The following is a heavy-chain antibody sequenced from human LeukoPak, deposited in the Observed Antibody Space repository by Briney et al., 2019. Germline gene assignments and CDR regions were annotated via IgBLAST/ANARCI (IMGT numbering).Heavy chain of an antibody. Sequence: GGSLRLSCAASGFTFSNYGMHWVRQAPGKGLEWVAFIRYDGSNTYYADSVKGRFTISRDNSKNTLYLQMNSLSAEDTAVYYCAKGDPYTHWFDPWGQGTLVTVSS. CDR2: IRYDGSNT. CDR1: GFTFSNYG. V-gene: IGHV3-30*02. D-gene: IGHD5-24*01. CDR3: AKGDPYTHWFDP. J-gene: IGHJ5*02.